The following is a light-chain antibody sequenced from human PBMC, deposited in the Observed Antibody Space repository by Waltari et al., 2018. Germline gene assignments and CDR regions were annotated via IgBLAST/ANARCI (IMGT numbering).Light chain of an antibody. Sequence: QLVLTQSPSASASLGASAKLTCTLSSGHGSHLIGWLQQWPERGPRYLMKVNSDGSHSKGDDIPDRFSGSSSGAERYLTISSLQSEDEADYYCETGGHGTWVFGGGTKLTVL. CDR1: SGHGSHL. CDR2: VNSDGSH. V-gene: IGLV4-69*01. CDR3: ETGGHGTWV. J-gene: IGLJ3*02.